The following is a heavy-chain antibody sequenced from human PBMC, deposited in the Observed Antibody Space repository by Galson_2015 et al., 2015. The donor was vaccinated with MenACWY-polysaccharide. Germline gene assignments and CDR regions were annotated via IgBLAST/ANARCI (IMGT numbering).Heavy chain of an antibody. J-gene: IGHJ4*02. CDR1: GDSVSSNSVV. CDR3: ARDGGFRIDD. Sequence: CAISGDSVSSNSVVWFWIRQSPSRGLEWLGRTYYRSEWSNDYAVSVKSRITINPDTSKNQFSLHLNSVTPEDTAVYYCARDGGFRIDDWGQGTLVTVSA. CDR2: TYYRSEWSN. V-gene: IGHV6-1*01. D-gene: IGHD3-10*01.